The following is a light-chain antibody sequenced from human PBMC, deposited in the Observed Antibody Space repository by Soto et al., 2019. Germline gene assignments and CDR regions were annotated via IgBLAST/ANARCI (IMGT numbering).Light chain of an antibody. CDR1: SSNVGSHNC. CDR3: SSGTSGNTFV. V-gene: IGLV2-14*03. J-gene: IGLJ1*01. CDR2: DIN. Sequence: QSAPTQPASVSGSPGQSITVSCTGTSSNVGSHNCASWHQQHPGAPPKLIIYDINNRPSGVVSCCSGAKSCTTAAMPISGRQDEDDAAYYCSSGTSGNTFVFGTGTKVTVL.